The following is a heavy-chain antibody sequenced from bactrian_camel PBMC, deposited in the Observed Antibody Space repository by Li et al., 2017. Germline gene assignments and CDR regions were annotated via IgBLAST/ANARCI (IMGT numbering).Heavy chain of an antibody. D-gene: IGHD5*01. CDR2: IYSDGSYT. CDR3: AAASDYGLGTPFYTFGY. J-gene: IGHJ6*01. V-gene: IGHV3S6*01. Sequence: HVQLVESGGGSVQAGGSLGLSCAGSGYIGGFGCMAWFRQASGKGLEWVSSIYSDGSYTSYADSVKGRFTISKDNAKNTLYLQMNSLKPEDTAVYYCAAASDYGLGTPFYTFGYWGQGTQVTVS. CDR1: GYIGGFGC.